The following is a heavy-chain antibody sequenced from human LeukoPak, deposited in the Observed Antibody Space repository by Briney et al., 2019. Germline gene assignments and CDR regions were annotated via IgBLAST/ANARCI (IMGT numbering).Heavy chain of an antibody. CDR1: GYTFTSYD. D-gene: IGHD4-17*01. CDR2: MNPNSGNT. V-gene: IGHV1-8*01. J-gene: IGHJ5*02. CDR3: ARKSGDYEDWFDP. Sequence: ASVTVSCKASGYTFTSYDIHWVRQATGQGLEWMGWMNPNSGNTGYAQKFQGRVTMTRNTSISTAYMELSSLRSEDTAVYYCARKSGDYEDWFDPWGQGTLVTVSS.